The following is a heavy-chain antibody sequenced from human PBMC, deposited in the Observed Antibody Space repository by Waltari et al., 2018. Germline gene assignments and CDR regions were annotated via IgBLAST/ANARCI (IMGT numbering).Heavy chain of an antibody. CDR1: GFTFSNYW. V-gene: IGHV3-74*01. Sequence: EVQLVESGGGLVQPGGSLRLSCAASGFTFSNYWMHWVRQAPGKGLVSVSHINMYGSITNYVDSVKGRFTISRDNAKNTLFLQMNSLRAEDTAMYYCVLYSSDFLGDSWGQGALVTVSS. D-gene: IGHD6-25*01. CDR2: INMYGSIT. J-gene: IGHJ5*01. CDR3: VLYSSDFLGDS.